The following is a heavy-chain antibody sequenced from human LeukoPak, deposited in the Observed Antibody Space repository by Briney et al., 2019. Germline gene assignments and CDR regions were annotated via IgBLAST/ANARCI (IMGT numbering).Heavy chain of an antibody. D-gene: IGHD6-19*01. CDR1: GFTFSTYA. CDR3: AKYISGSDYYYYGMDV. V-gene: IGHV3-23*01. CDR2: ISNSGGST. J-gene: IGHJ6*02. Sequence: GGSLRLSCAASGFTFSTYAMSLVRQAPGKGLEWVSLISNSGGSTYYAESVKGRFAISRDNSKNTLYLQINSLRAEDTAVYYCAKYISGSDYYYYGMDVWGQGTTVTVSS.